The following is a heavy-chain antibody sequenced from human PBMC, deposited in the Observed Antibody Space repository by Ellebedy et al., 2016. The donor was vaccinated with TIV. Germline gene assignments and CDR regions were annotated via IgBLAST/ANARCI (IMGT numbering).Heavy chain of an antibody. Sequence: AASVKVSCKASGYTFTNYYIHWVRQAPGQGLEWMGMFNPNGGGTRYAQKFKGRVTMTRDTSTSTVYMELNSLRSEDTAVYYFARDAADYFDNSNTPYNCFDPWGQGTLVTVSS. J-gene: IGHJ5*02. CDR2: FNPNGGGT. CDR3: ARDAADYFDNSNTPYNCFDP. D-gene: IGHD3-22*01. CDR1: GYTFTNYY. V-gene: IGHV1-46*01.